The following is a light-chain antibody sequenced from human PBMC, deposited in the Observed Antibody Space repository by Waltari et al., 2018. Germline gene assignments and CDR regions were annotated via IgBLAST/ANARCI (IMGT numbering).Light chain of an antibody. CDR1: QTINKY. Sequence: DIQMTQSPSSLSASVGDRVTITRRASQTINKYLNWYQQKPGKAPKVLISVVSYLHTGVPSRFSGSGSGTDFTLTISSLQPEDFATYYCQQSDSLPLTFAGGTKVEIK. CDR2: VVS. CDR3: QQSDSLPLT. J-gene: IGKJ4*01. V-gene: IGKV1-39*01.